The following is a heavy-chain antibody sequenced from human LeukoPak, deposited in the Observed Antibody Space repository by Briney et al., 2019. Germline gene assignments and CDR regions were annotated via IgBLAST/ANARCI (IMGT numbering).Heavy chain of an antibody. CDR1: GYSISSSSYY. V-gene: IGHV4-39*07. CDR2: IYYSGST. CDR3: ARDRDDYSSYYYYYMDV. J-gene: IGHJ6*03. Sequence: SETLSLTCTVSGYSISSSSYYWGWIRQPPGKGLEWIGHIYYSGSTYYNPSLKSRVTISVDTSKNQFSLKLSSVTAADTAVYYCARDRDDYSSYYYYYMDVWGKGTTVTVSS. D-gene: IGHD4-11*01.